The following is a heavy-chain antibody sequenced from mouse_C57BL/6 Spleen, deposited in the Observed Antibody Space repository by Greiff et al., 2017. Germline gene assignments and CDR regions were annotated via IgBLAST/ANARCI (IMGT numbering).Heavy chain of an antibody. J-gene: IGHJ1*03. Sequence: VQLQQSGPELVKPGASVKISCKASGYSFTDYNMNWVKQSNGKSLEWIGGINPNYGTTSYNQKFKGKATLTVDQSSSTAYMQLNSLTSDDSAVYYCARRDYYGSAWYFDVWGTGTPRTVSS. CDR1: GYSFTDYN. CDR2: INPNYGTT. D-gene: IGHD1-1*01. CDR3: ARRDYYGSAWYFDV. V-gene: IGHV1-39*01.